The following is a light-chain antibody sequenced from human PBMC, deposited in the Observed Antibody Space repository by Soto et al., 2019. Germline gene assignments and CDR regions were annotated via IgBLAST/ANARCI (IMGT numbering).Light chain of an antibody. CDR2: NAS. CDR3: QHRAGWPPALT. V-gene: IGKV3-11*01. CDR1: ESASNS. J-gene: IGKJ4*01. Sequence: ETVLTQSPATLSLSPGERATLSCRASESASNSLAWYQHKPGQAPRLLIYNASNRATGIPARFSGSGSGTDFTLTISSLEPEDFAVYFCQHRAGWPPALTFGGGTKVDIK.